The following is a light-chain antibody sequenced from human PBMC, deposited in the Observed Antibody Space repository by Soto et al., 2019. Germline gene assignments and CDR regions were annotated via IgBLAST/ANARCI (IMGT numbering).Light chain of an antibody. V-gene: IGKV1-9*01. CDR2: AAS. Sequence: IQFTQSPSSLSASVGDRVTITCRASQGISRYLAWYQQKPGKAPKLLIYAASTLQSGVPSRFSGSGSGTEFTLTISSLQPDDFATYYCQQYNSYSTFGQGTKVDIK. CDR1: QGISRY. CDR3: QQYNSYST. J-gene: IGKJ1*01.